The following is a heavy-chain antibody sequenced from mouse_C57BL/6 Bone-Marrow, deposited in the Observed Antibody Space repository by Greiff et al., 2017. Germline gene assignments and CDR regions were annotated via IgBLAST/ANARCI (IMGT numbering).Heavy chain of an antibody. D-gene: IGHD2-5*01. CDR2: ITHSGET. V-gene: IGHV12-3*01. Sequence: QLVESGPGLVKPSQSLFLTCSITGFPITSGYYWIWIRQSPGKPLEWMGYITHSGETFYNPSLQSPISITRETSKNQFFLQLNSVTTEDTAMYYCAGDRDYSTFAYWGQGTLVTVSA. CDR1: GFPITSGYY. CDR3: AGDRDYSTFAY. J-gene: IGHJ3*01.